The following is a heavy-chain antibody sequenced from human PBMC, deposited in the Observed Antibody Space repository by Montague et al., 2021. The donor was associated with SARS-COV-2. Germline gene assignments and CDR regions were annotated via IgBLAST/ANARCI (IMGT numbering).Heavy chain of an antibody. CDR2: VYYRGNT. Sequence: SETLSLTCTVSGGSISSDYWTWIRQPPGNGLEWIGFVYYRGNTYXNPSLRGRVTISVDTSSNHFSLTLSSVTAADTAIYYCARHYDHSSRVDSWGQGTLVTVSS. CDR3: ARHYDHSSRVDS. D-gene: IGHD3-16*01. J-gene: IGHJ4*02. CDR1: GGSISSDY. V-gene: IGHV4-59*08.